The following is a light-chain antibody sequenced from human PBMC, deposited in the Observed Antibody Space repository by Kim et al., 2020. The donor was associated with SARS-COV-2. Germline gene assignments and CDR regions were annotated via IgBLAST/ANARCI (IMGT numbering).Light chain of an antibody. CDR1: QSISSF. V-gene: IGKV1-39*01. CDR3: QRTYSPPRT. Sequence: DIQMTQSPSSLPASVGDRITITCRASQSISSFLNWYQQKPGKAPKALIYGASILQSGAPSRFTASGSGTDFTLTISSLQPEDFATYYCQRTYSPPRTFGQGTKVDIK. J-gene: IGKJ1*01. CDR2: GAS.